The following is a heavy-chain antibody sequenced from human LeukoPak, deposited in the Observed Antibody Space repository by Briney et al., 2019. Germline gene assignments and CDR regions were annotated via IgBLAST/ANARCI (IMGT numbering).Heavy chain of an antibody. D-gene: IGHD3-22*01. V-gene: IGHV3-74*01. J-gene: IGHJ4*01. CDR1: GFTFSNHW. CDR2: IDGSGSSV. Sequence: GGSLRLSCAASGFTFSNHWMHWVRQVPGKGLVWVARIDGSGSSVSHADFVKGRFSISRGNAKSTLYLQMNSLRAEDTAVYYCARGPGSSGGAYVGDYWGHGTLVTVSS. CDR3: ARGPGSSGGAYVGDY.